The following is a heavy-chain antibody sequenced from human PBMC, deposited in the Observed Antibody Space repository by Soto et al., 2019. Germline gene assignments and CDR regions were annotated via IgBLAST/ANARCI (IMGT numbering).Heavy chain of an antibody. J-gene: IGHJ6*02. Sequence: GGSLRLSFAASGFNFNSYTINWVRQAPGKRLEWLSSISSSGYIFSTDSVRGRFTISRDNAKNSVYLQINSLRAEDTAVYFCARDCSGGSCYPGMDVWGQGTTVTAP. CDR1: GFNFNSYT. CDR3: ARDCSGGSCYPGMDV. D-gene: IGHD2-15*01. V-gene: IGHV3-21*01. CDR2: ISSSGYI.